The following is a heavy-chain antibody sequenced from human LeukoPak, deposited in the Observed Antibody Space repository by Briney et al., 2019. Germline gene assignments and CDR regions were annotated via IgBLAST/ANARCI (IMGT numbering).Heavy chain of an antibody. D-gene: IGHD6-19*01. J-gene: IGHJ6*02. CDR3: ARHPGIAVAGYYYYYGMDV. CDR1: GFTFSSYG. CDR2: IWYDGSNK. Sequence: GGSLRLSCAASGFTFSSYGMHWVRQAPGKGLEWVAVIWYDGSNKYYADSVKGRFTISRDNSKSTLYLQMNSLRAEDTAVYYCARHPGIAVAGYYYYYGMDVWGQGTTVTVSS. V-gene: IGHV3-33*01.